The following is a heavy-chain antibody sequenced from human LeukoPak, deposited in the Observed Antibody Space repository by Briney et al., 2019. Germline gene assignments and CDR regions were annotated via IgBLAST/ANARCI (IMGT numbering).Heavy chain of an antibody. Sequence: ASVKVSCKASGYTFTGYYMHWVRQAPGQGLEWMGWINPNSGGTNYAQKFQGRVTMTRDTSNSTAYMELSRLRSDDTAVYYCARDLVGSPSHYDILTGYYLFDYWGQGTLVTVSS. D-gene: IGHD3-9*01. J-gene: IGHJ4*02. CDR2: INPNSGGT. CDR3: ARDLVGSPSHYDILTGYYLFDY. V-gene: IGHV1-2*02. CDR1: GYTFTGYY.